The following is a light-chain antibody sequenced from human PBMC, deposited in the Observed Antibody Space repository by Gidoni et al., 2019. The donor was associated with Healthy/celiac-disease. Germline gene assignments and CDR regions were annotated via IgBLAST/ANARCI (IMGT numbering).Light chain of an antibody. Sequence: DIQVTQSPSTLSASVGDRVTITCRASPSISSWLAWYQQKPGKAPKLLIYYASSLESGVPARFSGSGSGTEFTLTISSLQPDDFATYYCQQYNSYSWTFGQGTKVEIK. V-gene: IGKV1-5*01. J-gene: IGKJ1*01. CDR1: PSISSW. CDR3: QQYNSYSWT. CDR2: YAS.